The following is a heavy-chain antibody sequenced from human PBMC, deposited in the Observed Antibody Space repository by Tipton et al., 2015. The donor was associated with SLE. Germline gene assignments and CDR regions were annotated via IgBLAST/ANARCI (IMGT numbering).Heavy chain of an antibody. CDR2: IYTSGST. V-gene: IGHV4-61*09. CDR3: ARVTYSGSFYYYYGMDV. J-gene: IGHJ6*02. D-gene: IGHD1-26*01. Sequence: TLSLTCTVSGGSISSGSYYWSWIRQSAGKGLEWIGHIYTSGSTNYNPSLKSRVTISVDTSKNQFSLKLSSVTAADTAVYYCARVTYSGSFYYYYGMDVWGQGTTVTVSS. CDR1: GGSISSGSYY.